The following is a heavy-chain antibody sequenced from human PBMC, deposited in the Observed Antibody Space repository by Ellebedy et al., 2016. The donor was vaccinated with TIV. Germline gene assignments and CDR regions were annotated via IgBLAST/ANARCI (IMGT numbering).Heavy chain of an antibody. CDR3: AREEPHPGCSGGSCYSSY. Sequence: GESLKISXAASGFMFSKYWMNWVRQAPGKGPEWVANMKEDGSEIYYVDSVKGRFTISRDNSKNTLYLQMNSLRAEDTAVYYCAREEPHPGCSGGSCYSSYWGQGTLVTVSS. J-gene: IGHJ4*02. CDR1: GFMFSKYW. D-gene: IGHD2-15*01. CDR2: MKEDGSEI. V-gene: IGHV3-7*01.